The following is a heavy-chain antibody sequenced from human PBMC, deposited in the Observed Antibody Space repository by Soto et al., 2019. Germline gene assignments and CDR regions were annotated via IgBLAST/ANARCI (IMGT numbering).Heavy chain of an antibody. CDR3: PRDWGIAAAGTHSVWFDP. V-gene: IGHV1-69*06. D-gene: IGHD6-13*01. Sequence: QVQLVQSGAEVKKPGSSVKVSCKASGGTFSSYAISWVRQAPGQGLEWMGGIIPIFGTANYAQKFQGRVTITADKSTRTAYMGLSSLRSEDTAVYYCPRDWGIAAAGTHSVWFDPWGQGTLVSVST. CDR2: IIPIFGTA. CDR1: GGTFSSYA. J-gene: IGHJ5*02.